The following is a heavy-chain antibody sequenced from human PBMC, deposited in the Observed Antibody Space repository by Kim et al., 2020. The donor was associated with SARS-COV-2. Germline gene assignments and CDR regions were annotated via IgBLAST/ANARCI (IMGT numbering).Heavy chain of an antibody. CDR1: GFTFSSYA. J-gene: IGHJ6*02. CDR3: AKPVGYCSGGSCYTLAV. D-gene: IGHD2-15*01. Sequence: GSLRLSCAASGFTFSSYAMHWVRQAPGKGLEWVAVIWYDGSNKYYADSVKGRFTISRDNSKNTLYLQMNSLRAEDTAVYYCAKPVGYCSGGSCYTLAVWGQGTTVTVSS. V-gene: IGHV3-33*06. CDR2: IWYDGSNK.